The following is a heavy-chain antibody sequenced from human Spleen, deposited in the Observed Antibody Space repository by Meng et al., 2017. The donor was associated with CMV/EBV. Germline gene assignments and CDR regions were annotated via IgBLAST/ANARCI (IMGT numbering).Heavy chain of an antibody. CDR2: IWYDGSNK. D-gene: IGHD3-10*01. CDR1: GFTFSTYG. V-gene: IGHV3-33*01. Sequence: GGSLRLSCAASGFTFSTYGMHWVRQAPGKGLEWVAVIWYDGSNKYYADSVKGRFSISRDNSKNTLYLQMNSLRAEDTAVYYCARGSGSLYYYYGMDVWGQGTTVTVSS. J-gene: IGHJ6*02. CDR3: ARGSGSLYYYYGMDV.